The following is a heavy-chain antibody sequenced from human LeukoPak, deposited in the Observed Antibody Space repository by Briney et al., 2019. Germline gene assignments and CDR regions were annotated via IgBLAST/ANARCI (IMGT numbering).Heavy chain of an antibody. J-gene: IGHJ4*02. CDR2: INYSGTT. CDR3: AKIDRARPADY. CDR1: GASISIITHY. D-gene: IGHD3-22*01. V-gene: IGHV4-39*01. Sequence: SETLSLTCTVSGASISIITHYWGWIRQSPGKGLEWIGSINYSGTTYYNPSLKSRVTISVDTSKNQFSLKLSSLTAADTAVYYCAKIDRARPADYWGQGTLVTVSS.